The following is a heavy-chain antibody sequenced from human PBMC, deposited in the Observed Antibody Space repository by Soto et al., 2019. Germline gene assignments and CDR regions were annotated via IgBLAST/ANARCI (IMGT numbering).Heavy chain of an antibody. CDR3: ERNSGYDPGP. CDR2: IDPSDSYT. D-gene: IGHD5-12*01. J-gene: IGHJ5*02. Sequence: PGQSLKISCKGSGYTFTNYWIGWVRQMPGKGLEWMGSIDPSDSYTNYSPSFQGHVTISADRSISTAYLQCSSLKAPDTAIYYCERNSGYDPGPWGQGTLVTVSS. V-gene: IGHV5-10-1*01. CDR1: GYTFTNYW.